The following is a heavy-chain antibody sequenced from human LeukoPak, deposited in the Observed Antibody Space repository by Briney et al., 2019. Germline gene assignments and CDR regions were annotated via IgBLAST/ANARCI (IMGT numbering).Heavy chain of an antibody. V-gene: IGHV3-66*03. CDR1: GFTVSSNY. D-gene: IGHD5-12*01. CDR3: AKGGRGYSGYDLPFAFDY. J-gene: IGHJ4*02. Sequence: GGSLRLSCAASGFTVSSNYMSWVRQAPGKGLEWVSVIYSCGSTYYADSVKGRFTISRDNSKNTLYLQMNSLRAEDTAVYYCAKGGRGYSGYDLPFAFDYWGQGTLVTVSS. CDR2: IYSCGST.